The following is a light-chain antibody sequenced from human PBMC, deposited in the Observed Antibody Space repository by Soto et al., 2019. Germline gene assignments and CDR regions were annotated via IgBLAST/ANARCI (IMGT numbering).Light chain of an antibody. Sequence: EIVFTQSPSTLALSTGERATLSCRASQSVNSYLTWYQQKPGQAPRFLIYDASKRATGIPARFSGSGSGTDFTLTISSLEPEDFAVYYCQQYGNSPETFGQGTKVDIK. CDR1: QSVNSY. V-gene: IGKV3-11*01. CDR2: DAS. CDR3: QQYGNSPET. J-gene: IGKJ1*01.